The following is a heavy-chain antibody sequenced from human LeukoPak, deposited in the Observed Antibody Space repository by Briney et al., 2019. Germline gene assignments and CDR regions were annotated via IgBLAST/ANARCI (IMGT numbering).Heavy chain of an antibody. D-gene: IGHD4-11*01. V-gene: IGHV3-15*01. CDR3: ATPTTTSYAFDI. Sequence: GGSLRLSCAASGFTLNNAWMNRVRQAPGKGLEWVGRIKSKTDGGTTDYAAPVKGRFTISRDDSKNTLYLQMNSLKTEDTAVYYCATPTTTSYAFDIWGQGTMVTVSS. J-gene: IGHJ3*02. CDR2: IKSKTDGGTT. CDR1: GFTLNNAW.